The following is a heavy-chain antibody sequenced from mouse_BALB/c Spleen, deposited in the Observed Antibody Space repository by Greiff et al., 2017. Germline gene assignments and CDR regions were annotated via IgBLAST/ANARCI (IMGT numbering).Heavy chain of an antibody. CDR3: ASYYGQRGNAMDY. CDR1: GFTFSSYG. Sequence: DVMLVESGGGLVQPGGSLKLSCAASGFTFSSYGMSWVRQTPDKRLELVATINSNGGSTYYPDSVKGRFTISRDNAKNTLYLQMSSLKSEDTAMYYCASYYGQRGNAMDYWGQGTSVTVSS. V-gene: IGHV5-6-3*01. CDR2: INSNGGST. D-gene: IGHD1-1*02. J-gene: IGHJ4*01.